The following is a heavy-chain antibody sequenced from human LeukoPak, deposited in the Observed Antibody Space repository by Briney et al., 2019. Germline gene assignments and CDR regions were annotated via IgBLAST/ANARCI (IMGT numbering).Heavy chain of an antibody. CDR3: ARGHDYGGTH. V-gene: IGHV4-34*01. Sequence: PSETLSLTCAVYNGSLSGYYWSWIRQPPGKGLEWIGEIRHSGSSNYNPSLKSRVTISVDTSKNQFSLKLSSVTAADTAVYSCARGHDYGGTHWGQGTLVTVSS. D-gene: IGHD4-23*01. J-gene: IGHJ4*02. CDR2: IRHSGSS. CDR1: NGSLSGYY.